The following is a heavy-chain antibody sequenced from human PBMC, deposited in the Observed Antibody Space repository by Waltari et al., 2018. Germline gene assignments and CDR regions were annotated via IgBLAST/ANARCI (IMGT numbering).Heavy chain of an antibody. Sequence: EVQLLASGRGLVPPGGSLTLSCAASGFTFSSYAMSWVRQATGKGVEWVSGIYSCGSTYDADSVKSRLTISRDNSKNKMYLQMNSLRAEDTAVYDCSKDKTAYSPDAFDIWVQGTMVTVSS. J-gene: IGHJ3*02. CDR1: GFTFSSYA. CDR2: IYSCGST. V-gene: IGHV3-23*03. D-gene: IGHD3-16*01. CDR3: SKDKTAYSPDAFDI.